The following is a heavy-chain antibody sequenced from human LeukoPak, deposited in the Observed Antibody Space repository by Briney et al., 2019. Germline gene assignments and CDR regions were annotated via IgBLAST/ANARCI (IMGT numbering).Heavy chain of an antibody. D-gene: IGHD3-16*02. V-gene: IGHV1-69*05. CDR3: ARGPWDYVWGSYRAMHSFDY. Sequence: SVKVSCKASRGTFSSYAISWVRQAPGQGLEWMGGIIRIFGTANYAQKFQGRVTITTDESTSTAYMELSSLRSEDTAVYYCARGPWDYVWGSYRAMHSFDYWGQGTLVTVSS. CDR2: IIRIFGTA. CDR1: RGTFSSYA. J-gene: IGHJ4*02.